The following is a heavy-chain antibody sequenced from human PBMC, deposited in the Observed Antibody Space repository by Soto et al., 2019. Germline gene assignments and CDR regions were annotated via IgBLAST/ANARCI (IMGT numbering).Heavy chain of an antibody. D-gene: IGHD3-22*01. CDR1: GFTVISHA. J-gene: IGHJ4*02. V-gene: IGHV3-23*01. CDR2: ISGSAGST. Sequence: PGGCLRLSCTASGFTVISHAMTWVRQAPGKGLEWVAGISGSAGSTYYAASVKGRFTISKDNSRKTLHLQMSSLRADDTALYYCTRGMGNYYDRLNYFDYWGQGALVTVSS. CDR3: TRGMGNYYDRLNYFDY.